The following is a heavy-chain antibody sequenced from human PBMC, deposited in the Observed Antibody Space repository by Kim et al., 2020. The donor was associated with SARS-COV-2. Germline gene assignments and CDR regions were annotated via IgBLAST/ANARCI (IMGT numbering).Heavy chain of an antibody. D-gene: IGHD3-10*01. CDR3: ARERGPLDY. V-gene: IGHV3-74*01. Sequence: GGSLRLSCAASGFTFSNYWMYWVRQDPGKGLVWVSRIKSDGSSTGYADSVKGRFTISRDNAKNTLNLQMNSLRAEDTAVYYCARERGPLDYWGQRTLVTVPS. CDR2: IKSDGSST. J-gene: IGHJ4*02. CDR1: GFTFSNYW.